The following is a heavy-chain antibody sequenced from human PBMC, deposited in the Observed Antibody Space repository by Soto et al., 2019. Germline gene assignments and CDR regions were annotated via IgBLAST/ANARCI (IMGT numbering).Heavy chain of an antibody. CDR3: ARDSSYYGSGRGVLDY. D-gene: IGHD3-10*01. V-gene: IGHV3-66*01. CDR1: EFTVSTNY. Sequence: EVQLVESGGGLVRPGGSLRLSCAVSEFTVSTNYMSWVRQAPGKGLESVSIIYSDGSTYYADSVKGRFTTSRDRARNTLYLQMDNLRADDTAVYHCARDSSYYGSGRGVLDYWGPGALVTVSS. J-gene: IGHJ4*02. CDR2: IYSDGST.